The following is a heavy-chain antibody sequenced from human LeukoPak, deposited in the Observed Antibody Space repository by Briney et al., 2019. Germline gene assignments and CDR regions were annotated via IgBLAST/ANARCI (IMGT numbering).Heavy chain of an antibody. CDR2: INHSGST. CDR3: ARRRVEWYSSSSGLWFDP. Sequence: SETLSLTCAVYGGSFSGYYWSWIRQPPGKGLEWIGEINHSGSTNYNPSLKSRVTISVDTSKNQFSLKLSSVTAADTAVYYCARRRVEWYSSSSGLWFDPWGQGTLVTVSS. V-gene: IGHV4-34*01. CDR1: GGSFSGYY. D-gene: IGHD6-6*01. J-gene: IGHJ5*02.